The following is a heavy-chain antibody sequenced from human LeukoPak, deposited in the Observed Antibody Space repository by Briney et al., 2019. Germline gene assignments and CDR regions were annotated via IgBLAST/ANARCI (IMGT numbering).Heavy chain of an antibody. CDR3: ARQHCGGDCYYYLDY. V-gene: IGHV4-39*01. J-gene: IGHJ4*02. D-gene: IGHD2-21*02. CDR1: GGSISSSTYY. CDR2: IYYSGST. Sequence: PSETLSLTCTVSGGSISSSTYYWGWIRQPPGKGLEWIGSIYYSGSTSYNPSLKSRVTISVDTSKNQFSLTLSSVTAADTAVYNCARQHCGGDCYYYLDYWGQGTLVTVSS.